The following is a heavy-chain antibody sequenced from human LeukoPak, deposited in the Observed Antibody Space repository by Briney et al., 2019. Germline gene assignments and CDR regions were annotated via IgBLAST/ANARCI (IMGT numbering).Heavy chain of an antibody. D-gene: IGHD6-19*01. Sequence: PGGSLRLSCAASGLHFSGTAMSWVRQAPGKGLEWVSAISHDGMNAYYADSVKGRFTISRDNSKETVSLEMSSLTAADTGVYYCAKDGAQYSSGPECDPRGQGALVTVS. CDR2: ISHDGMNA. CDR3: AKDGAQYSSGPECDP. V-gene: IGHV3-23*01. J-gene: IGHJ5*02. CDR1: GLHFSGTA.